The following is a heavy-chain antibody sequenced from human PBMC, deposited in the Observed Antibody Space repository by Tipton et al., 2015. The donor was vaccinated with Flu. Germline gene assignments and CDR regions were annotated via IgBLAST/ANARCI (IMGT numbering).Heavy chain of an antibody. CDR2: IYHSGTT. CDR3: ARFWDVSDGFDI. V-gene: IGHV4-38-2*01. Sequence: TLSLTCAVSGYSISSGYYWGWIRQPPGKGLEWIGSIYHSGTTYYNPSLKSRVTISVDTSKNQFSLKLTAVTAADTAVYYCARFWDVSDGFDIWGRGTLVTVSS. D-gene: IGHD3-16*01. CDR1: GYSISSGYY. J-gene: IGHJ3*02.